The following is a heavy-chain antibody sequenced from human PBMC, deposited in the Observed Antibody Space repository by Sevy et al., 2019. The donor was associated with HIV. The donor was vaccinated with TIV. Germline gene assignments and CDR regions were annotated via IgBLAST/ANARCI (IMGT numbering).Heavy chain of an antibody. CDR3: ARDLPSAVTMPFYYYGMDV. J-gene: IGHJ6*02. V-gene: IGHV3-30*04. D-gene: IGHD4-17*01. Sequence: GGSLRLSCAASGSSFSIYAMHWVRQAPGKGLEWEAVISYDGNNKYYADSVKGRFTISRDNSKNTLYLQMNSLRPEDTAVYYCARDLPSAVTMPFYYYGMDVWGQGTTVTVSS. CDR1: GSSFSIYA. CDR2: ISYDGNNK.